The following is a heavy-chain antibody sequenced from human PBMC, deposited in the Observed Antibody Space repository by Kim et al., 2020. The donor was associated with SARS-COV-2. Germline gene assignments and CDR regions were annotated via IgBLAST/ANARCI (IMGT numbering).Heavy chain of an antibody. CDR1: GYTFTSYA. V-gene: IGHV7-4-1*02. D-gene: IGHD6-19*01. CDR2: INTNTGNP. J-gene: IGHJ4*02. Sequence: ASVKVSCKASGYTFTSYAMNWVRQAPGQGLEWMGWINTNTGNPTYAQGFTGRFVFSLDTSVSTAYLQISSLKAEDTAVYYCARDLGQWLAGPYGVTDYWGQGTLVTVSS. CDR3: ARDLGQWLAGPYGVTDY.